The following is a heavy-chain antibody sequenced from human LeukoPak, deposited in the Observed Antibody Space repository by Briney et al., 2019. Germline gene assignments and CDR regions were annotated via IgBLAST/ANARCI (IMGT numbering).Heavy chain of an antibody. J-gene: IGHJ6*02. CDR3: ARPQGPAYYYDSSGYYSDYYYGMDV. V-gene: IGHV1-2*02. CDR1: GYTFTGYY. D-gene: IGHD3-22*01. Sequence: ASVTVSCKASGYTFTGYYMHWVRQAPGQGLEWLGWINPNRGDTNYAQKFQGRVTMTRDTSISKAYMELSRLRSDDTAVYYCARPQGPAYYYDSSGYYSDYYYGMDVWGQGTTVTVSS. CDR2: INPNRGDT.